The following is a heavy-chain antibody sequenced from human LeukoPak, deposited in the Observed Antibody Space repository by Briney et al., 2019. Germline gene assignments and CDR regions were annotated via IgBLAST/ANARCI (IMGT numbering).Heavy chain of an antibody. D-gene: IGHD6-19*01. CDR1: GGSISSYY. CDR2: IYYSGST. V-gene: IGHV4-59*08. CDR3: ASLDIAVAGHFDY. J-gene: IGHJ4*02. Sequence: SETLSLTCTVSGGSISSYYWSWIRQPPGKGLEWIGYIYYSGSTNYNPSLKSRVTISVATSKNQFSLKLSSVTAADTAVYYCASLDIAVAGHFDYWGQGTLVTVSS.